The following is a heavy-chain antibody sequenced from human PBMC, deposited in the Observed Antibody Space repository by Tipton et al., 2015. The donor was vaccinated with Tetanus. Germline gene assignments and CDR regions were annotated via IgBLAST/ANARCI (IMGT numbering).Heavy chain of an antibody. CDR1: GFIFSSYG. V-gene: IGHV3-33*01. CDR3: AREADCSGGSCFSWDFDN. Sequence: SLRLSCAASGFIFSSYGIHWVRQAPGKGLEWVAVSWYDGTDKYYADSVKGRFTISRDNSKNTLYLQMNSLRAEDPAVYYCAREADCSGGSCFSWDFDNWGQGTQVTVSS. J-gene: IGHJ4*02. CDR2: SWYDGTDK. D-gene: IGHD2-15*01.